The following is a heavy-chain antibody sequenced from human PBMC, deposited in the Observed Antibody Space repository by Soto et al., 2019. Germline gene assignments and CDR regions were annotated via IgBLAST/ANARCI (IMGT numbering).Heavy chain of an antibody. CDR2: ISTTSATI. J-gene: IGHJ4*02. V-gene: IGHV3-48*02. D-gene: IGHD6-19*01. Sequence: EVQLVESGGGLEQPGGSLRLSCAASGFTFSTFSTNWVRQAPGKGLEWISYISTTSATIYYADSVKGRFTISRDNAKNSLYLQMNSLRDEDTAVYYCARNGAISGCFDYWGQGTPVTVSS. CDR3: ARNGAISGCFDY. CDR1: GFTFSTFS.